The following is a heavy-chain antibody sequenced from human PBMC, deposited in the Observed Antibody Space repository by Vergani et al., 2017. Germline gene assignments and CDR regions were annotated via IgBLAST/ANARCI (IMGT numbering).Heavy chain of an antibody. J-gene: IGHJ2*01. Sequence: AQLVESGGGVVQPGGSLRLSCEASGFTLSNYGMHWVRQAPGKGLQWVTFIRNGGRDTYYADSVKGRFTISRDDSKNMLYLQMNSLRAEDTAVYYCVRLPRGPWNFDLWGRGTLITVSS. V-gene: IGHV3-30*02. CDR2: IRNGGRDT. CDR1: GFTLSNYG. CDR3: VRLPRGPWNFDL.